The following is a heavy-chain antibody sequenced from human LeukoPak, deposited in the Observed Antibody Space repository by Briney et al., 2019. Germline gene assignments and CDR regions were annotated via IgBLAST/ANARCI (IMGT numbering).Heavy chain of an antibody. Sequence: GGSLRLSCAASGFTVSTSYMSWVRQAPGKGLQWVAIIYSDRSTYYPESVKGRFTISRDDSKNTVLLQMDSLRAEDTAIYYCARDSAFSSYSYWGQGALVTVSS. D-gene: IGHD2-15*01. V-gene: IGHV3-53*01. J-gene: IGHJ4*02. CDR2: IYSDRST. CDR1: GFTVSTSY. CDR3: ARDSAFSSYSY.